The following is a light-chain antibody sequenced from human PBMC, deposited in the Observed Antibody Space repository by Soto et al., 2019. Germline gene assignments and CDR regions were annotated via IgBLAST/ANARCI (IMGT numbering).Light chain of an antibody. Sequence: VPRSPGTLSLSPGKRAPLSCRASQSVSNNYLAWYQQKPGQAPRLLIYGASNRATGIPDRFSGSGSGTDFTLTISRLEPEDFAVYYCQQYGSSGTFGQGTKVDI. J-gene: IGKJ1*01. CDR2: GAS. CDR3: QQYGSSGT. V-gene: IGKV3-20*01. CDR1: QSVSNNY.